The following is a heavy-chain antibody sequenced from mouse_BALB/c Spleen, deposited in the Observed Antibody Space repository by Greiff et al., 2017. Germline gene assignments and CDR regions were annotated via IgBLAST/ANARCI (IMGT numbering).Heavy chain of an antibody. V-gene: IGHV5-4*02. CDR2: ISDGGSYT. CDR1: GFTFSDYY. J-gene: IGHJ2*01. CDR3: ARAYGYGDY. Sequence: EVKVEESGGGLVKPGGSLKLSCAASGFTFSDYYMYWVRQTPEKRLEWVATISDGGSYTYYPDSVKGRFTISRDNAKNNLYLQMSSLKSEDTAMYYCARAYGYGDYWGQGTTLTVSS. D-gene: IGHD2-2*01.